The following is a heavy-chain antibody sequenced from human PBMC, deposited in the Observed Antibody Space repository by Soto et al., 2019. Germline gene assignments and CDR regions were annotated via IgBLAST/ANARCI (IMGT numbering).Heavy chain of an antibody. J-gene: IGHJ4*02. D-gene: IGHD1-1*01. CDR2: INPSGGST. CDR1: GYTLTSNY. V-gene: IGHV1-46*03. Sequence: GASVKLSCKASGYTLTSNYRHSLRQSPRQGLEWMGIINPSGGSTSYAQKFQGRVTMTRDTSTSTVYMELSSLRSEDTGVYYCARVSRYNWNDLYDYWGQGTLVTVSS. CDR3: ARVSRYNWNDLYDY.